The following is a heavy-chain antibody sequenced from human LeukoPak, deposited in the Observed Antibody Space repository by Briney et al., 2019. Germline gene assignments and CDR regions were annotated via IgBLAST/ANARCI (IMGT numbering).Heavy chain of an antibody. CDR3: ARGRGSITPDLDL. CDR1: GYIFRSFG. V-gene: IGHV1-18*01. D-gene: IGHD3-10*01. Sequence: GASVKVSCKASGYIFRSFGIHWVRQAPGQGPEWMGRISPYNGHTIYAQIFQDRVTLTTDTSTGTVYMEVRSLTSDDTAVHFCARGRGSITPDLDLWGQGTLVTVAS. CDR2: ISPYNGHT. J-gene: IGHJ5*02.